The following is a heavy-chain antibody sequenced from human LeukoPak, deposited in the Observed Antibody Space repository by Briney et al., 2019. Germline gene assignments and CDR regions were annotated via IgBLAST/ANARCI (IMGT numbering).Heavy chain of an antibody. Sequence: SVKVSFKASGGTFSSYAISWVRQAPGQGLEWMGRIIPILGIANYAQKFQGRVTITADKSTSTAYMELSSLRSEDTAVYYCARGEDCSSASCYSLYGMDVWGQGTTVTVSS. V-gene: IGHV1-69*04. D-gene: IGHD2-2*01. CDR3: ARGEDCSSASCYSLYGMDV. CDR1: GGTFSSYA. J-gene: IGHJ6*02. CDR2: IIPILGIA.